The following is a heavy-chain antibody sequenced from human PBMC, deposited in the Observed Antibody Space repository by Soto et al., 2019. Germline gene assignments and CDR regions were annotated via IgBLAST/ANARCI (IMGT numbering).Heavy chain of an antibody. CDR3: AQTGYCSGGSCYFGY. CDR1: GFSLSTSGVG. D-gene: IGHD2-15*01. V-gene: IGHV2-5*02. Sequence: QITLKESGPTLVKPTQTLTLTCTFSGFSLSTSGVGVGWIRQPPGKALEWLALIYWDDGKRYSPSLKSRLTITKDTSKNQVVLTMTNMDPVDTATYYCAQTGYCSGGSCYFGYWGQGTLVTVSS. J-gene: IGHJ4*02. CDR2: IYWDDGK.